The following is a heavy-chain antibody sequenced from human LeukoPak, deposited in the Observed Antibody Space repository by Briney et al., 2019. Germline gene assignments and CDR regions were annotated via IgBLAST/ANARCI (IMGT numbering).Heavy chain of an antibody. J-gene: IGHJ4*02. CDR3: ARVHDSSGYYYDEGYYFDY. D-gene: IGHD3-22*01. CDR2: IHYSGTT. V-gene: IGHV4-59*12. Sequence: SETLSLTCTVSGGSISGYYWSWIRLPPGKGLEWIAYIHYSGTTNYNPSLRSRVTISVDTSKNQFSLKVNSVTAADTAVYYCARVHDSSGYYYDEGYYFDYWGQGTLVTVSS. CDR1: GGSISGYY.